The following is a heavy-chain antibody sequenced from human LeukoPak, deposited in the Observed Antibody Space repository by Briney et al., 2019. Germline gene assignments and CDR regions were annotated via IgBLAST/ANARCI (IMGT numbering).Heavy chain of an antibody. D-gene: IGHD6-19*01. CDR2: IIPIFGTA. V-gene: IGHV1-69*05. CDR3: ARVVAVAGTD. J-gene: IGHJ4*02. CDR1: GGTFSSYA. Sequence: SVKVSCKASGGTFSSYAISWVRQAPGQGLEWTGGIIPIFGTANYAQKFQGRVTITTDESTSTAYMELSSLRSEDTAVYYCARVVAVAGTDWGQGTLVTVSS.